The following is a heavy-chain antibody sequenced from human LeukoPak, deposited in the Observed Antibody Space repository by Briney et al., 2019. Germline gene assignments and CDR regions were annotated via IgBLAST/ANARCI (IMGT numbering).Heavy chain of an antibody. D-gene: IGHD3-9*01. V-gene: IGHV4-34*01. CDR3: ARQLVYYDILTGYYNGWYFDL. J-gene: IGHJ2*01. CDR1: GGSISGYY. Sequence: KPSETLSLTCTVSGGSISGYYWSWIRQPPGKGLEWIGEINHSGSTNYNPSLKSRVTISVDTSKNQFSLKLSSVTAADTAVYYCARQLVYYDILTGYYNGWYFDLWGRGTLVTVSS. CDR2: INHSGST.